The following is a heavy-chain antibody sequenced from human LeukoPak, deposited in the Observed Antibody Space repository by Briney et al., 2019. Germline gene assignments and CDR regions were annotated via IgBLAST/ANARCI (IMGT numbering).Heavy chain of an antibody. CDR2: ISGTGGST. Sequence: GGSLRLSCAASGFTFSSYAMNWVRQAPGKGLEWVSAISGTGGSTYYADSVKGRFTISRDNSKDTLYLQMNSLRAEDSAIYYCAKGHYYDSGGFSRRGAYYYMDVWGKGTTVTVSS. CDR3: AKGHYYDSGGFSRRGAYYYMDV. V-gene: IGHV3-23*01. D-gene: IGHD3-22*01. CDR1: GFTFSSYA. J-gene: IGHJ6*03.